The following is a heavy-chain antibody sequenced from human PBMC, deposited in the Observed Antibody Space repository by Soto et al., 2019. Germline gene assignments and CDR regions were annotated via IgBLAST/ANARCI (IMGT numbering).Heavy chain of an antibody. J-gene: IGHJ1*01. V-gene: IGHV1-46*01. CDR3: ARHDYGEDFYFCVLAPPADTIAAKGVTRGLAGSVQ. D-gene: IGHD4-17*01. CDR1: VNTYTKTE. CDR2: INPSGGST. Sequence: SVKVRSKASVNTYTKTELHSLLQASGQRHEWMGIINPSGGSTNYAQKLQGRVTMTTDTSTSTAYMELRSLRSDDTAVYYCARHDYGEDFYFCVLAPPADTIAAKGVTRGLAGSVQWG.